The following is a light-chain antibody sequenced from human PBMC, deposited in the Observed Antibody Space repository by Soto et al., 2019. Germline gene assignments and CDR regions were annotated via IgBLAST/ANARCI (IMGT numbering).Light chain of an antibody. CDR2: RVI. V-gene: IGLV2-14*03. Sequence: QSVLTQPASVSGSPGQSITISCTGTSSDIGRYDYVSWYQQLPGKAPKLIIYRVINRPSGVSDRFSGSKSGNSASLSISGLHPGDEASYFCGSYTSATTWVFGGGTKLTVL. CDR1: SSDIGRYDY. J-gene: IGLJ3*02. CDR3: GSYTSATTWV.